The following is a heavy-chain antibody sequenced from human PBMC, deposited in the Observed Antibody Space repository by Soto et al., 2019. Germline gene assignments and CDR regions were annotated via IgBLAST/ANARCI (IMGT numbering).Heavy chain of an antibody. Sequence: EVQLLESGGGLVQPGGSLRLSCAASGFTFSTYVMSWVRQAPGKGLEWVSAMSGSGDSTYYADSVKGRFTISRDNSKNTLYPQINSLRAEDTAVYYCAKGSASTRPYYFDYWGQGTLVTDS. D-gene: IGHD6-6*01. CDR2: MSGSGDST. J-gene: IGHJ4*02. CDR3: AKGSASTRPYYFDY. V-gene: IGHV3-23*01. CDR1: GFTFSTYV.